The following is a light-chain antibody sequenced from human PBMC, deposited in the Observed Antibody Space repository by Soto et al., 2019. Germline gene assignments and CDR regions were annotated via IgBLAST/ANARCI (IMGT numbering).Light chain of an antibody. V-gene: IGKV3-20*01. CDR2: GAS. CDR1: RTVETNS. CDR3: QQYGGSPYT. Sequence: NVLTQSPGTLSLSPGDRATLSCRAARTVETNSLAWYQQKPGQAPRLLIYGASSRATGISDRFSGSGSGTDVTLHISRLEPEDFAVYFCQQYGGSPYTFGQGTRL. J-gene: IGKJ2*01.